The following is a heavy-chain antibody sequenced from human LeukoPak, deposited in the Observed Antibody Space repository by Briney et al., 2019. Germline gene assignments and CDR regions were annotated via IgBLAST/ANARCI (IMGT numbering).Heavy chain of an antibody. CDR1: GGSISSYY. Sequence: KPSETLSLTCTVSGGSISSYYWSLIRQPPGKGLEWIGYIYYSGSTNYNPSLKSRVTISVDTSKNQFSLKLSSVTAADTAVYYCARVRSRDGYLYFDYWGQGTLVTVSS. CDR3: ARVRSRDGYLYFDY. V-gene: IGHV4-59*01. J-gene: IGHJ4*02. CDR2: IYYSGST. D-gene: IGHD5-24*01.